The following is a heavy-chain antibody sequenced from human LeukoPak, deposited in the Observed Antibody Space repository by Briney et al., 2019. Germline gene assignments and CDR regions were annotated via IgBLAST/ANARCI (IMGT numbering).Heavy chain of an antibody. V-gene: IGHV3-23*01. CDR1: GFTFSSYA. CDR3: AKQGFGC. J-gene: IGHJ4*02. CDR2: ISGSADNT. Sequence: GGSLRLSCAASGFTFSSYAMSWVRQAPGEGLEWVSTISGSADNTNYAEAVKGRFTISRDNSKNTMYLQMNSLRAEDTAVYYCAKQGFGCWGQGTPVTVSS.